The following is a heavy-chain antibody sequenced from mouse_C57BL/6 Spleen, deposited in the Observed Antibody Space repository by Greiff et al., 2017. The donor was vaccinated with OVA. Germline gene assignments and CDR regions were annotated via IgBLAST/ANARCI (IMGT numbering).Heavy chain of an antibody. J-gene: IGHJ3*01. D-gene: IGHD2-1*01. CDR2: ISDGGSYT. CDR3: ARDRYGNYEGFAY. Sequence: EVKLVESGGGLVKPGGSLKLSCAASGFTFSSYAMSWVRQTPEKRLEWVATISDGGSYTYYPDNVKGRFTISRDNAKNNLYLQMSHLKSEDTAMYYCARDRYGNYEGFAYWGQGTLVTVSA. CDR1: GFTFSSYA. V-gene: IGHV5-4*01.